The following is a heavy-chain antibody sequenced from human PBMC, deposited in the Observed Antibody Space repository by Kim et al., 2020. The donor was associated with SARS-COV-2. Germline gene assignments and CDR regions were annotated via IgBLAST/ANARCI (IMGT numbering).Heavy chain of an antibody. V-gene: IGHV4-38-2*02. Sequence: SKTLSLTCTVSGYSISSGYYWGWIRQPPGKGLEWIGSIYHSGSTYYNPSIKSRVIISVDTSKNQFSLKLSSVTAEDTAVYYCARELIAAAGNAPYNWFEPWGQGTLVNVSS. CDR3: ARELIAAAGNAPYNWFEP. D-gene: IGHD6-13*01. CDR1: GYSISSGYY. CDR2: IYHSGST. J-gene: IGHJ5*02.